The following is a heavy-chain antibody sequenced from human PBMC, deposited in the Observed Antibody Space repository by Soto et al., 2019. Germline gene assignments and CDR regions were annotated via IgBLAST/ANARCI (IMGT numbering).Heavy chain of an antibody. J-gene: IGHJ4*02. CDR3: ARDLGESPARFDY. CDR2: INAGNGNT. CDR1: GYTFTSYA. D-gene: IGHD2-2*01. Sequence: ASVKVSCKASGYTFTSYAMHWVRQAPGQRLEWMGWINAGNGNTKYSQKFQGRVTITRDTSASTAYMELSSLRSEDTAVYYCARDLGESPARFDYWSQGTLVTVSS. V-gene: IGHV1-3*01.